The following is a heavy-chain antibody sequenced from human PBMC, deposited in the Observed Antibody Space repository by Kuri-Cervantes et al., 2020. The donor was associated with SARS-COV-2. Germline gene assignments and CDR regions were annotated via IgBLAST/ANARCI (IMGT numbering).Heavy chain of an antibody. J-gene: IGHJ3*02. Sequence: GSLRLSCTVSGGSISSYYWSWIRQPAGKGLEWIGRIYTSGSTNYNPSLKSRVTISADTSKNQFSLKLSSVTAADTAVYYCAREGLGYCSGGSCYSDEQDAFDIWGQGTMVTVSS. CDR1: GGSISSYY. CDR3: AREGLGYCSGGSCYSDEQDAFDI. CDR2: IYTSGST. V-gene: IGHV4-4*07. D-gene: IGHD2-15*01.